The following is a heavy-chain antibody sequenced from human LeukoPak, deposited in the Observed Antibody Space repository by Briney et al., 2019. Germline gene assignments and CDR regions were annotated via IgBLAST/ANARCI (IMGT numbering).Heavy chain of an antibody. V-gene: IGHV4-34*01. J-gene: IGHJ4*02. Sequence: LKPSETLSLTCAVYGGSFSGYYWSWIRQPPGKGLEWIGEINHSGSTNYNPSLKSRVTISADTSKNQFSLTLGSVSATDTAVYYCVSPRGFSYGYFDYWGQGTLVTVSS. CDR3: VSPRGFSYGYFDY. CDR2: INHSGST. CDR1: GGSFSGYY. D-gene: IGHD5-18*01.